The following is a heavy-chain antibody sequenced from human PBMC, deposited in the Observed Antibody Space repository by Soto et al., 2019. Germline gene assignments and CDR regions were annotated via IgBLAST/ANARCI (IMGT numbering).Heavy chain of an antibody. Sequence: QVQLVESGGGVVQPGRSLRLSCAASGFTFSSYAMHWVRQAPGKGLEWVAVISYDGSNKYYADSVKGRFTISRDNSKNTLYLQMNSLRAEDTAVYYCARVELSTFAEYFQHWGQGTLVTVSS. J-gene: IGHJ1*01. CDR3: ARVELSTFAEYFQH. D-gene: IGHD3-16*02. V-gene: IGHV3-30-3*01. CDR1: GFTFSSYA. CDR2: ISYDGSNK.